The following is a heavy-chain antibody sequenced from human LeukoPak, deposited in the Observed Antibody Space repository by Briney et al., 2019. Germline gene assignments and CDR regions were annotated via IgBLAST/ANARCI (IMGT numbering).Heavy chain of an antibody. CDR3: AKERHDSSGPHY. CDR1: GFTFSTNG. D-gene: IGHD3-22*01. J-gene: IGHJ4*02. Sequence: GGSLRLSCATSGFTFSTNGMFWVRQAPGKELEWVAFIQFDEKNKYYADSVKGRFTISRDNSKNTLYLQMNSLRAEDTAVYYCAKERHDSSGPHYWGQGTLVTVSS. V-gene: IGHV3-30*02. CDR2: IQFDEKNK.